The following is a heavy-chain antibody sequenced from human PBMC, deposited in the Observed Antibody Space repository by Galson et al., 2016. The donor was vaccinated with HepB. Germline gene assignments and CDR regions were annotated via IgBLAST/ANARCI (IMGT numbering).Heavy chain of an antibody. D-gene: IGHD2-2*01. CDR3: ARSRIIYCSSTSCYDAFDI. J-gene: IGHJ3*02. Sequence: SLRLSCAASGFTFRSYAMNWVRQAPGKGLEWVAVISYDGSNKYYADSVKGRFTISRDKSKNTLYLQMNSLRAEDTAVYYCARSRIIYCSSTSCYDAFDIWGQGTMVTVSS. CDR1: GFTFRSYA. V-gene: IGHV3-30-3*01. CDR2: ISYDGSNK.